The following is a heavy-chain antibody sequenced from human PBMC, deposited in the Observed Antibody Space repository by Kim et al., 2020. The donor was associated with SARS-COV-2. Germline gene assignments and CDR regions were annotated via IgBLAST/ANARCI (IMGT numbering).Heavy chain of an antibody. CDR1: GFTFSSYD. CDR2: IGTAGDT. CDR3: ARSYSYGPRSLDY. D-gene: IGHD5-18*01. Sequence: GGSLRLSCAASGFTFSSYDMHWVRQATGKGLEWVSAIGTAGDTYYPGSVKGRFTISRENAKNSLYLQMNSLRAGDTAVYYCARSYSYGPRSLDYWGQGTLVTVSS. V-gene: IGHV3-13*04. J-gene: IGHJ4*02.